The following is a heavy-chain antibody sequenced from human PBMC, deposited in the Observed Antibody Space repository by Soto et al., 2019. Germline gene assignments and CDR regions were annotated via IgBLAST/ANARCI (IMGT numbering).Heavy chain of an antibody. Sequence: ASETLSLTCAISGDSVSSNTASWNWIRQSPSRGLEWLGRTYFRSKWYNDYAVSVKSRIIINLDTSNNQFSLQLKSVTPEDTAVYFCAKGDNLGPKTGYAFDPWGQGSMATVPS. D-gene: IGHD5-12*01. V-gene: IGHV6-1*01. CDR1: GDSVSSNTAS. J-gene: IGHJ5*02. CDR2: TYFRSKWYN. CDR3: AKGDNLGPKTGYAFDP.